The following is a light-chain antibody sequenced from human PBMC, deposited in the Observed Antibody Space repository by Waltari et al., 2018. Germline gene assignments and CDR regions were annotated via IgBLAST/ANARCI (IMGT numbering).Light chain of an antibody. CDR1: SSDVGGYNH. V-gene: IGLV2-14*01. CDR2: EVS. CDR3: SSYTSSSIPYV. Sequence: QSALTQAASVSGSPGQSITISCTGTSSDVGGYNHVSWYQHHPGKAPKLIISEVSNRPSGVSYRFSGSKSGNTASLTISGLQAEDEADYYCSSYTSSSIPYVFGTGTNVTVL. J-gene: IGLJ1*01.